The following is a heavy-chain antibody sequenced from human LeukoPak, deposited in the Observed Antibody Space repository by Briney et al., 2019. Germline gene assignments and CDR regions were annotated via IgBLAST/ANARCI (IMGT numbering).Heavy chain of an antibody. CDR1: GYTFTGYY. J-gene: IGHJ4*02. CDR3: ARDRSLEYSSSEFDY. CDR2: INPNSGGT. D-gene: IGHD6-6*01. V-gene: IGHV1-2*02. Sequence: GASVKVSCKASGYTFTGYYMHWVRQAPGQGLEWMGWINPNSGGTNYAQKFQGRVTMTRDTSISTAYMELSRLRSDDTAVYYCARDRSLEYSSSEFDYWGQGTLVTVSS.